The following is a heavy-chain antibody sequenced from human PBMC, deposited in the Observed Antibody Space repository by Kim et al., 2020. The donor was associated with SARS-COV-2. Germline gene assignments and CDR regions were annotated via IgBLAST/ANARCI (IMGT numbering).Heavy chain of an antibody. V-gene: IGHV3-53*04. CDR3: AREYYYDSSGYLATDY. J-gene: IGHJ4*02. Sequence: GGSLRLSCAASGFTVSSNYMSWVRQAPGKGLEWVSVIYSGGSTYYADSVKGRFTISRHNSKNTLYLQMNSLRAEDTAVYYCAREYYYDSSGYLATDYWGQGTLVTVSS. D-gene: IGHD3-22*01. CDR1: GFTVSSNY. CDR2: IYSGGST.